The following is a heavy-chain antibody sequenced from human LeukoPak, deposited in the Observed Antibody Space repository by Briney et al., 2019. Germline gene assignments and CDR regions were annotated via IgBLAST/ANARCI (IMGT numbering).Heavy chain of an antibody. CDR2: IIPIFGTA. CDR1: GGTFSSYA. D-gene: IGHD3-22*01. V-gene: IGHV1-69*05. Sequence: ASVKVSCKASGGTFSSYAISWVRQAPGQGLEWMGGIIPIFGTANYAQKFQGRVTITTDESTSTAYMELSSLRSEDTAVYYCAGATYDSSAVDAFDIWGQGTMVTVSP. J-gene: IGHJ3*02. CDR3: AGATYDSSAVDAFDI.